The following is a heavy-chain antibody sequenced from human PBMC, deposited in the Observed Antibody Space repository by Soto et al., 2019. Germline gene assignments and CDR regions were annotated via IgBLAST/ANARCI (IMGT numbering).Heavy chain of an antibody. CDR1: GFTFSDYY. CDR2: ISSSGSTI. CDR3: ARASSIAVAGHDSIVIYYYYYMDV. V-gene: IGHV3-11*01. Sequence: GGSLRLSCAASGFTFSDYYMSWIRQAPGKGLEWVSYISSSGSTIYYADSVKGRFTISRDNAKNSLYLQMNSLRAEDTAVYYCARASSIAVAGHDSIVIYYYYYMDVWGKGTTVTVSS. J-gene: IGHJ6*03. D-gene: IGHD6-19*01.